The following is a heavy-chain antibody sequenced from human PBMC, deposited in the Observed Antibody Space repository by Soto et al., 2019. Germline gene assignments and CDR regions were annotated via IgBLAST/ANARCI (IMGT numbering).Heavy chain of an antibody. CDR3: ASRTSGWYFDY. D-gene: IGHD6-19*01. V-gene: IGHV3-23*01. CDR2: ISGSGGST. CDR1: GFTFSSYA. Sequence: EVQLLESGGGLVQPGGSLRLSCTASGFTFSSYAMNWVRQAPGKGLEWVSVISGSGGSTYYADSVKGRFTISRDNSKNKLYLQMNGLRAEDTAVYNCASRTSGWYFDYWGQGTLVTVSS. J-gene: IGHJ4*02.